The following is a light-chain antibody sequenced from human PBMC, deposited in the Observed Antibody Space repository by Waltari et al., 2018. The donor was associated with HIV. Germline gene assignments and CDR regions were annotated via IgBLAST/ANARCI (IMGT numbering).Light chain of an antibody. CDR2: ANP. J-gene: IGLJ2*01. CDR1: SSNLGAGFD. Sequence: QSVLTQPPSVSGAPGQRVTISCTGSSSNLGAGFDVLWYQQLPGTAPKLLIYANPNLRSGVPDRFSGSKSGTLASLAITGLQAEDEADYYCQSYDSTLSGSIFGGGTKLAVL. V-gene: IGLV1-40*01. CDR3: QSYDSTLSGSI.